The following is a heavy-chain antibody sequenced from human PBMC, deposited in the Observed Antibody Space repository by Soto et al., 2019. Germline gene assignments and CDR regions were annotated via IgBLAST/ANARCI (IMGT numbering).Heavy chain of an antibody. CDR2: IIPILGIA. V-gene: IGHV1-69*02. Sequence: SVKVSCKASGGTFSSYTISWVRQAPGQGLEWMGRIIPILGIANYAQKFQGRVTITADKSTSTAYMELSSLRSEDTAVYYCARADYGDYVALEYYYYYMDVWGKGTTVTVSS. D-gene: IGHD4-17*01. CDR1: GGTFSSYT. J-gene: IGHJ6*03. CDR3: ARADYGDYVALEYYYYYMDV.